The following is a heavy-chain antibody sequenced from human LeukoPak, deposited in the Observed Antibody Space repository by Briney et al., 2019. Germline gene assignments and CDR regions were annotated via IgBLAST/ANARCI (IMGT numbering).Heavy chain of an antibody. Sequence: SETLSLTCAVYGGSFSGYYWSWIRQPPGKGLEWIGEINHSGSTNYNPSLKSRVTISVDMSKNQFSLKLSSVTAADTAVYYCASNPVRNPPHYYDSSGYYYYFDYWGQGTLVTVSS. V-gene: IGHV4-34*01. CDR2: INHSGST. D-gene: IGHD3-22*01. CDR1: GGSFSGYY. CDR3: ASNPVRNPPHYYDSSGYYYYFDY. J-gene: IGHJ4*02.